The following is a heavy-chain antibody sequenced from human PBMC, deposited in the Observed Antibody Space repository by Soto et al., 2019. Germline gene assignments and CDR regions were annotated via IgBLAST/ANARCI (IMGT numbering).Heavy chain of an antibody. D-gene: IGHD5-12*01. J-gene: IGHJ5*02. CDR1: GITSTTYA. V-gene: IGHV1-3*04. Sequence: QVQLVQSGAEVKKPGASXXXXXKASGITSTTYAIHWVRQAPGQGLEWMGWINTGNGKTRYSQRFLGRVSLTTDTSASTASMGLSSLTSEDTAVYYCSRAISGYVTWGQGTLITVSS. CDR3: SRAISGYVT. CDR2: INTGNGKT.